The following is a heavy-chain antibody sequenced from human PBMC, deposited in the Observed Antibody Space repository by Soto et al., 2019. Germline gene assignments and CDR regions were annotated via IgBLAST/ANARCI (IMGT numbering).Heavy chain of an antibody. CDR2: IFSSART. D-gene: IGHD3-10*01. CDR3: AKGGDVKYSDH. J-gene: IGHJ4*02. V-gene: IGHV4-4*07. Sequence: VQLQESGPGLVKPSETLSLSCDVSCASLLRLYWSWVRQPAGKGLELFGHIFSSARTSYNPSFKSRVTMSIDTPNNQFSPSLNPVTAAYTAVYYCAKGGDVKYSDHWGQGARVTVSS. CDR1: CASLLRLY.